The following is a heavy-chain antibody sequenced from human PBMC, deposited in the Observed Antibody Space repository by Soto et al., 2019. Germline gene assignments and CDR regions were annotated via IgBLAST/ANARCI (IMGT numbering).Heavy chain of an antibody. V-gene: IGHV1-18*01. CDR1: GYTFTSSG. D-gene: IGHD4-4*01. J-gene: IGHJ5*02. CDR2: ISAHTGSS. Sequence: ASVKVSCKASGYTFTSSGMSWVRQAPGQGLEWMGWISAHTGSSEYAQRFQGRVTMTTDRSTSTAYMELRSLRSDDTAMYYCVRGGYSSSWERLDPRGQGTLVTVSS. CDR3: VRGGYSSSWERLDP.